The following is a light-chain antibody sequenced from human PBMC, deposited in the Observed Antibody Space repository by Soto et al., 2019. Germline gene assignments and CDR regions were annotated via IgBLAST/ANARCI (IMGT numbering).Light chain of an antibody. CDR2: GAS. V-gene: IGKV3-15*01. CDR3: QQYNNWPSVVLT. J-gene: IGKJ4*01. CDR1: QSVSSN. Sequence: EIVMTQSPATLSVSPGERATLSCRAGQSVSSNLAWYQQKPGQAPRLLIYGASTRATGIPARFSGSGSGTEFTLTISSLQSEDFAVYYCQQYNNWPSVVLTFGGGTKVDIK.